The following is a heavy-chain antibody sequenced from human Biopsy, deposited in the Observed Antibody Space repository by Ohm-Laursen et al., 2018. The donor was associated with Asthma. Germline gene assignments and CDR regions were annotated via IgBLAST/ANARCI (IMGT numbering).Heavy chain of an antibody. J-gene: IGHJ5*02. CDR2: IHYSGST. CDR1: GASIKTDDHY. V-gene: IGHV4-30-4*01. D-gene: IGHD6-19*01. Sequence: SQTLSLTRTVSGASIKTDDHYWSWLRQPPAKGLEWFGLIHYSGSTSYNPSLKGGVTISVDTSKNQFSLKLSSVTAADTAVYYCARASVAASSNWFDPWGQGTLVTVSS. CDR3: ARASVAASSNWFDP.